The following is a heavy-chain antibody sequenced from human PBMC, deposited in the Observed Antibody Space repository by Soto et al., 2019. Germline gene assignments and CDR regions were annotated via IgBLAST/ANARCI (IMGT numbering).Heavy chain of an antibody. V-gene: IGHV3-48*02. D-gene: IGHD1-26*01. CDR3: VRGATHRTWFES. Sequence: PGGSLRLSCAGSGFTFSSYAMHWVRQAPGKGLEWVSDISGSGSTSYYADSVKGRFTISRDNDKNSLYLQMNSLRDEDTAVYYCVRGATHRTWFESWGQGTLVTVSS. CDR1: GFTFSSYA. J-gene: IGHJ5*01. CDR2: ISGSGSTS.